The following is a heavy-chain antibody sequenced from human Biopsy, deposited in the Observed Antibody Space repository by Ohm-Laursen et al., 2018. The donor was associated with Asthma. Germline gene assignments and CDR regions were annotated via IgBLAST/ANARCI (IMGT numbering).Heavy chain of an antibody. V-gene: IGHV3-30*03. CDR1: GFVFSQCG. J-gene: IGHJ3*02. Sequence: SLRLSCAASGFVFSQCGMHWVRQGPGKGLEWVALVSSDGHNKYYEDSVKGRFTISRDNSRNRLYLQINSLTVEDSAVYFCARQSGQEYGDSIPFDTWGQGIKVAVSS. CDR3: ARQSGQEYGDSIPFDT. CDR2: VSSDGHNK. D-gene: IGHD3-22*01.